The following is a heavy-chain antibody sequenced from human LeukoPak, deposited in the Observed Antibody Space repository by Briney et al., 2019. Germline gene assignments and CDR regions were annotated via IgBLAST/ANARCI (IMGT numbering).Heavy chain of an antibody. Sequence: ASVKVSCKASGYTFTSYGISWVRQAPGQGLEWMGWISAYNGNTNYAQKLQGRVTMTTDTSTSTAYMELRSLRSDDTAVYYCARDHGLRYSYMPRLGQNWFDPWGQGTLVTVSS. CDR3: ARDHGLRYSYMPRLGQNWFDP. D-gene: IGHD5-18*01. CDR1: GYTFTSYG. J-gene: IGHJ5*02. V-gene: IGHV1-18*01. CDR2: ISAYNGNT.